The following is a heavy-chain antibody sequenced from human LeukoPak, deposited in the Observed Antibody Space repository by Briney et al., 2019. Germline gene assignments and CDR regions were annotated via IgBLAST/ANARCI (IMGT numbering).Heavy chain of an antibody. V-gene: IGHV3-30*03. J-gene: IGHJ6*02. CDR1: GFTFSSYG. Sequence: GGSLRLSCAASGFTFSSYGMHWVRQAPGKGLEWVAVMSYDGSYKQYADSVKGRSTVSRDNSEKTLYLQMNSLRAEDTAVYYCARYSSSSNYYYGMDVWGQGTTVTVSS. CDR2: MSYDGSYK. CDR3: ARYSSSSNYYYGMDV. D-gene: IGHD6-13*01.